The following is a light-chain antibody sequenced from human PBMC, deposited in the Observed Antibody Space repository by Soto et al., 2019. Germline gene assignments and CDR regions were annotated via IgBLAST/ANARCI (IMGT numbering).Light chain of an antibody. CDR2: TVS. CDR1: SSDVGGYKY. Sequence: QSALTQPASVSGSPGQSITISCTGTSSDVGGYKYVSWYQQHPGKAPKLLIYTVSNRPSGVSNRFSGSKSGNTASLTISGLQAEDEADYYCSSYTSSSPYVFGAGTKLTVL. J-gene: IGLJ1*01. CDR3: SSYTSSSPYV. V-gene: IGLV2-14*01.